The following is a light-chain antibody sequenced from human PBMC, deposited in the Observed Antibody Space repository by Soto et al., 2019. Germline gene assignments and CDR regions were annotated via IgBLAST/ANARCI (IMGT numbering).Light chain of an antibody. V-gene: IGLV2-14*01. J-gene: IGLJ1*01. CDR3: NSYASSSTGV. CDR2: EVS. Sequence: QAALTPPASVSGSPGQSVTISCTGTSSDVGGYNYVSWYQQHPGKAPKLMIYEVSNRPSGVSNRFSGSKSGNTASLTISGLQAEEEADYYLNSYASSSTGVFGTGPQV. CDR1: SSDVGGYNY.